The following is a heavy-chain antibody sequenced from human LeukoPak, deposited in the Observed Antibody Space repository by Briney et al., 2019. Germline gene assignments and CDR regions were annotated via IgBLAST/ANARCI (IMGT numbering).Heavy chain of an antibody. J-gene: IGHJ6*03. Sequence: PGGSLRLSCAASGFTFRRYWMSWVRQAPGKGLQWVANIKEDGSEKYYADSVKGRFTISRDNSKNTLYLQMNSLRAEDTAVYYCAKNARELPLYYYYYYMDVWGKGTTVTISS. CDR2: IKEDGSEK. CDR3: AKNARELPLYYYYYYMDV. CDR1: GFTFRRYW. V-gene: IGHV3-7*01. D-gene: IGHD1-26*01.